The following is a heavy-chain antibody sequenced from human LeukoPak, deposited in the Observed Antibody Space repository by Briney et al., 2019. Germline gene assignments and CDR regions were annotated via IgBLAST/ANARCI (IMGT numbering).Heavy chain of an antibody. D-gene: IGHD6-19*01. CDR1: GFTFSSYA. J-gene: IGHJ3*02. Sequence: PGGSLRLSCAASGFTFSSYAMSWVRQAPGKGREWVSDISCSGGSTYYEDSVKGLVTISRDNYKNPMCLEMNSRRAEDTAVYYCAKELSGDDAFDIWGQGTMVTVSS. CDR3: AKELSGDDAFDI. V-gene: IGHV3-23*01. CDR2: ISCSGGST.